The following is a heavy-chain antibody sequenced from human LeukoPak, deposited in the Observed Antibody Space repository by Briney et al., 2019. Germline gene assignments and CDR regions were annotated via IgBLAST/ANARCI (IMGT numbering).Heavy chain of an antibody. CDR3: ARNYYYDSSGWTDAFDI. Sequence: SQTLSLTCAVSGGSISSGGYSWSWIRQPPGKGLEWIGYIYHSGSTYYNPSLKSRVTISVDRSKNQFSLKLSSVTAADTAVYYCARNYYYDSSGWTDAFDIWGQGTMVTVSS. V-gene: IGHV4-30-2*01. CDR1: GGSISSGGYS. D-gene: IGHD3-22*01. CDR2: IYHSGST. J-gene: IGHJ3*02.